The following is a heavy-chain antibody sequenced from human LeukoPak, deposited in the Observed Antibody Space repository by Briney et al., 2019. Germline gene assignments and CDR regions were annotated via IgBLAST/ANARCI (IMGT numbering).Heavy chain of an antibody. Sequence: PSETLSLTCAVYGGSISSYYWSWIRQPPGKGLEWIGYIYYSGGTNYNPSLKSRVTISVDTSKNQFSLKLSSVTAADTAVYYCARERLKGSTRPRGWFDPWGQGTLVTVSS. CDR3: ARERLKGSTRPRGWFDP. V-gene: IGHV4-59*01. CDR2: IYYSGGT. J-gene: IGHJ5*02. CDR1: GGSISSYY. D-gene: IGHD2-2*01.